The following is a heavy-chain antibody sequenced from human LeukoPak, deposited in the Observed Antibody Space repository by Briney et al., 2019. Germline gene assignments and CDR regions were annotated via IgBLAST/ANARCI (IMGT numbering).Heavy chain of an antibody. V-gene: IGHV3-30*02. J-gene: IGHJ4*02. CDR3: AKVIGGSSFWYARGFDY. D-gene: IGHD2-15*01. CDR2: IRNDESNK. CDR1: GFTLRTYG. Sequence: PGGPLTLSCAPSGFTLRTYGMHWLPQAPDKGLEWVAFIRNDESNKYYADSVKGRFTISRDNSKNTLYLQMNSLRPEDTAVYFCAKVIGGSSFWYARGFDYWGQGTLVTVSS.